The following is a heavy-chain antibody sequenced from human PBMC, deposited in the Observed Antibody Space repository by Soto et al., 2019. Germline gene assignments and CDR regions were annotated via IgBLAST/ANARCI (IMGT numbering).Heavy chain of an antibody. D-gene: IGHD4-4*01. CDR3: ATSRRGTTVTTVFWFDP. Sequence: QVQLQESGPGLVKPSETLSLTCTVSGGSVSSGSYYWSWILQPPGKGLEWIGYIYYSGSTNYNPSLKSRVTISVDTSKNQFSLKLSSVTAADTALYYCATSRRGTTVTTVFWFDPWGQGNLVTVSS. CDR2: IYYSGST. V-gene: IGHV4-61*01. CDR1: GGSVSSGSYY. J-gene: IGHJ5*02.